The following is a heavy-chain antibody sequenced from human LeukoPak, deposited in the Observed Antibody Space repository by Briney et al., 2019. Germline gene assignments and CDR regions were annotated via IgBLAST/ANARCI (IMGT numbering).Heavy chain of an antibody. J-gene: IGHJ6*02. D-gene: IGHD3-9*01. CDR3: ARENHDILTGPSGMDV. Sequence: SETLSLTCAVYGGSFSGYYWSWIRQPPGKGLEWIGEINHSGSTNYNPSLKSRVTISVDTSKNQFSLKLGSVTAADTAVYYCARENHDILTGPSGMDVWGQGTTVTVSS. CDR2: INHSGST. V-gene: IGHV4-34*01. CDR1: GGSFSGYY.